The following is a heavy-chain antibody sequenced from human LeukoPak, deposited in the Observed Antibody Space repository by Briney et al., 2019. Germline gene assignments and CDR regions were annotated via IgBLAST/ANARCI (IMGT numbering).Heavy chain of an antibody. J-gene: IGHJ6*02. D-gene: IGHD3-3*01. V-gene: IGHV4-34*01. CDR2: INHSGST. CDR3: ARAGITIFGVVYYYYGMDV. Sequence: PSETLSLTCTVSGGSISSYYWSWIRQPPGKGLEWIGEINHSGSTNYNPSLKSRVTISVDTSKNQFSLKLSSVTAADTAVYYCARAGITIFGVVYYYYGMDVWGQGTTVTVSS. CDR1: GGSISSYY.